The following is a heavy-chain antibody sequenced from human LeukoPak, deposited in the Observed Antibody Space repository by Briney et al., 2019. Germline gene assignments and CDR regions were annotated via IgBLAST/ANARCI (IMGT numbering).Heavy chain of an antibody. Sequence: PGGSLRLSCAASGFTFSTSGMHCVRQSPGKGLEWMSLISYDGSDKDFADSVQGRFTISRDNSKNTLYLQMNSLRPEDTAVYYCASGDPQLGDAFDIWGQGTLVTVSS. CDR1: GFTFSTSG. J-gene: IGHJ3*02. V-gene: IGHV3-30*03. CDR3: ASGDPQLGDAFDI. CDR2: ISYDGSDK. D-gene: IGHD3-10*01.